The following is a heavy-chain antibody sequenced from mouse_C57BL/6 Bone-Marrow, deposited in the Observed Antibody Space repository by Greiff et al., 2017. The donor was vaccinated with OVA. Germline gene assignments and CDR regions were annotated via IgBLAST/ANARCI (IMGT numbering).Heavy chain of an antibody. D-gene: IGHD3-2*02. CDR3: ARGRQLRLPAY. J-gene: IGHJ3*01. Sequence: EVKLMESGGGLVQSGRSLRLSCATSGFTFSDFYMEWVRQAPGKGLEWIAASRNKANDYTTEYSASVKGRFIVSRDTSQSILYLQMNALRAEDTAIYYCARGRQLRLPAYWGQGTLVTVSA. CDR1: GFTFSDFY. V-gene: IGHV7-1*01. CDR2: SRNKANDYTT.